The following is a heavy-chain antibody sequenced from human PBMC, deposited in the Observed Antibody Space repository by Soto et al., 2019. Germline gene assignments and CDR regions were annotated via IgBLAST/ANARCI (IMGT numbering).Heavy chain of an antibody. V-gene: IGHV2-5*02. D-gene: IGHD3-16*01. CDR2: IYWDDDK. J-gene: IGHJ5*02. CDR1: GFSLTTRGVG. CDR3: AHIPNYYQYDWFDP. Sequence: QITLKESGPTLVKPTQTLTLTCTFSGFSLTTRGVGVGWIRQPPGKALEWLALIYWDDDKRYSPSLHSSLSNSKDTTKNQAVMTMTNVDPGDTATYYCAHIPNYYQYDWFDPWGQGTLVSVSS.